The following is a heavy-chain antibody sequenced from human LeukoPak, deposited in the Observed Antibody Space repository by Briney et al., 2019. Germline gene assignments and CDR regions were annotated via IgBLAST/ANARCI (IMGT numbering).Heavy chain of an antibody. V-gene: IGHV4-39*07. J-gene: IGHJ4*02. CDR3: ARQTYDYDSSGITTGFDYFDY. Sequence: SETLSLTCTVSGGSISSSSYYWGWIRQPPGKGLEWIGCIYYSGSTYYNPSLKSRVTISDDTSTNQLSLKLLSVTAADTAVYYCARQTYDYDSSGITTGFDYFDYWGQGTLVTVSS. CDR1: GGSISSSSYY. D-gene: IGHD3-22*01. CDR2: IYYSGST.